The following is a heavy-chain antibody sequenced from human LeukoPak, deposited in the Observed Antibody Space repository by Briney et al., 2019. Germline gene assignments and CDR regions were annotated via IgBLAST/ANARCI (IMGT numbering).Heavy chain of an antibody. Sequence: GGSLRLSCAASGFTFSNSEMNWVRQAPGKGLEWVAVIWADGNNKYYADSVKGRFTISRDNSKNTLYLQMNSLIDDDTAVYYCATDRGGSPFDIWGQGTMVTVSS. CDR1: GFTFSNSE. D-gene: IGHD1-26*01. V-gene: IGHV3-33*08. CDR2: IWADGNNK. J-gene: IGHJ3*02. CDR3: ATDRGGSPFDI.